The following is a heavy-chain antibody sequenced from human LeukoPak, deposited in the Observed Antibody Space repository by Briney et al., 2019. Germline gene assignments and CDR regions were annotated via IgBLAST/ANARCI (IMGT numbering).Heavy chain of an antibody. V-gene: IGHV3-23*01. Sequence: PGGSLRLSCTASGFTFSSFTMSWVRQAPGKGLEWVSAISGDGGSTYYADSVKGRFTFSRDNSKNTLYLEMASLRAEDTAVYYCAKGLAVSRPYYFDYWGQGTLVTVSS. D-gene: IGHD6-19*01. CDR1: GFTFSSFT. CDR2: ISGDGGST. J-gene: IGHJ4*02. CDR3: AKGLAVSRPYYFDY.